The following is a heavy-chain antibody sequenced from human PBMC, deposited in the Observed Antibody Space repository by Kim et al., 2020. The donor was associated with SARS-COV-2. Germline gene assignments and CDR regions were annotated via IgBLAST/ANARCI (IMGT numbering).Heavy chain of an antibody. Sequence: SETLSLTCTVSGGSISSYYWSWIRQPPGKGLEWIGYIYYSGSTNYNPSLKSRVTISVDTSKNQFSLKLSSVTAADTAVYYCASEMVRGDGYFDYWGQGTLVTVSS. J-gene: IGHJ4*02. D-gene: IGHD3-10*01. CDR1: GGSISSYY. CDR3: ASEMVRGDGYFDY. CDR2: IYYSGST. V-gene: IGHV4-59*01.